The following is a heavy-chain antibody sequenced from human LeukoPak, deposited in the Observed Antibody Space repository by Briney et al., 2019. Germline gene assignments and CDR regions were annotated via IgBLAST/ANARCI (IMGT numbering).Heavy chain of an antibody. CDR3: AGAIVPAITGEVY. Sequence: SSETLSLTCTVSGGSISSYYWSWIRQPPGKGLEWIGYIYYSGSTNYNPSLKSRVTISVDTSKNQFSLKLSSVTAADTAVYYCAGAIVPAITGEVYWGQGSLVTVSS. CDR1: GGSISSYY. D-gene: IGHD2-2*01. V-gene: IGHV4-59*01. J-gene: IGHJ4*02. CDR2: IYYSGST.